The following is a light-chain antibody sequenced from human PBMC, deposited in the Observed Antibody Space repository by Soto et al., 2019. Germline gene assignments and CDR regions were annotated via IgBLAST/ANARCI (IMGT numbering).Light chain of an antibody. CDR1: QSISNY. CDR2: KAS. CDR3: QKYNTH. J-gene: IGKJ4*01. V-gene: IGKV1-5*03. Sequence: DSQMTQSPSTLSASVGDRVTITCRASQSISNYLAWYQQKPGKAPKLLIYKASTLESGVPSRFCGSGSGTEFTLTISSLQPDDFATYYCQKYNTHFGGGTKVEMK.